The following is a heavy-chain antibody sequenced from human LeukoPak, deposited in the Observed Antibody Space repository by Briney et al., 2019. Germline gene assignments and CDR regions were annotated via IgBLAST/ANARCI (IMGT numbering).Heavy chain of an antibody. CDR3: AKEPTTSRDPLWFGEY. Sequence: PGGSLRLSCAASGFTFSSYAMSWVRQAPGKGLEWVSAISGSGGSTYYADSVKGRFTISRDNSKNTLYLQMNSLRAEDTAVYYCAKEPTTSRDPLWFGEYWGQGTMVTVSS. CDR1: GFTFSSYA. CDR2: ISGSGGST. V-gene: IGHV3-23*01. D-gene: IGHD3-10*01. J-gene: IGHJ3*01.